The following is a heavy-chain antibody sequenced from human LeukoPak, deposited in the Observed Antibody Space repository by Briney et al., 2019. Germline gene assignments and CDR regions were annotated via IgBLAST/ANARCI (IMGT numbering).Heavy chain of an antibody. D-gene: IGHD6-19*01. CDR3: AREGWQWLVHAFDI. J-gene: IGHJ3*02. V-gene: IGHV4-59*12. CDR1: GGSISNYY. CDR2: IYYSGST. Sequence: PSETLSLTCTASGGSISNYYWSWIRQPPGKGLEWIGYIYYSGSTNYNPSLKSRVTISVDTSKNQFSLKLSSVTAADTAVYYCAREGWQWLVHAFDIWGQGTMVTVSS.